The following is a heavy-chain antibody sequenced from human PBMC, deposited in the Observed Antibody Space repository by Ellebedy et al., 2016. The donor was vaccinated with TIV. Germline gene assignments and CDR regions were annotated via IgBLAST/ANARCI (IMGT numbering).Heavy chain of an antibody. Sequence: GESLKISCAASGFTFDDYGMSWVRQAPGKGLEWASGINWNGGSTGYADSVKGRFTISRDNAKNSLYLQIKSLRAEDTALYYCARRAGGGTYLDSWGQGTLVTVSS. CDR3: ARRAGGGTYLDS. V-gene: IGHV3-20*04. D-gene: IGHD3-16*01. CDR1: GFTFDDYG. J-gene: IGHJ4*02. CDR2: INWNGGST.